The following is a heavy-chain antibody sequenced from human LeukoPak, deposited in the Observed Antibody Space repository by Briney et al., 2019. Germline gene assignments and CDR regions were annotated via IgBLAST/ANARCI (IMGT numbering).Heavy chain of an antibody. Sequence: SETLSLTCTVSGYSISSGYYWGWIRQPPGKGLEWIGSIYHSGSTYYNPSLKSRVTISVDTSKNQFSLKLSSVTAADTAVYSCARTAYGSGSIHYYFDYWGQGTLVTVSS. CDR2: IYHSGST. CDR1: GYSISSGYY. J-gene: IGHJ4*02. D-gene: IGHD6-19*01. CDR3: ARTAYGSGSIHYYFDY. V-gene: IGHV4-38-2*02.